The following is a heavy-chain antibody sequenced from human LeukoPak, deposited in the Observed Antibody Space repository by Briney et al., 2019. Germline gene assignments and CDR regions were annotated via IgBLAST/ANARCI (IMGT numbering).Heavy chain of an antibody. D-gene: IGHD1-14*01. Sequence: SETLSLTRTVSGGSITSYYWSWIRQPPGKGLEWIGYIDYSGSTNYNPFLKSRVTLFVDTSKNQFSLKLGSLTAADTALYYCARLISRRDEAFAYWGQGILVTVSS. CDR2: IDYSGST. V-gene: IGHV4-59*08. CDR3: ARLISRRDEAFAY. CDR1: GGSITSYY. J-gene: IGHJ4*02.